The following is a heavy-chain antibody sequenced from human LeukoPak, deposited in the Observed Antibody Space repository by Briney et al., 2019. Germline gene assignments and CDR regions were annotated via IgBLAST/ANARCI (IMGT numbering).Heavy chain of an antibody. D-gene: IGHD6-13*01. Sequence: SETLSLTCTVSGGSVSNNNYYWGWIRQPPGKGLEWIGSLPYSGITYYNPSLKSRVTISVDTSKIQFSLKVGSVTAADTAVYYCARVLAAGAHFDYWGQGTLVTVST. V-gene: IGHV4-39*01. CDR3: ARVLAAGAHFDY. CDR2: LPYSGIT. CDR1: GGSVSNNNYY. J-gene: IGHJ4*02.